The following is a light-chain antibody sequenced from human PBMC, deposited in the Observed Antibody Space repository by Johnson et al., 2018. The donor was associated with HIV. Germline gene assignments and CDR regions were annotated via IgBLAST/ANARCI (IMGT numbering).Light chain of an antibody. CDR1: SSDIGKNY. CDR3: GTWDSSVRTAF. J-gene: IGLJ1*01. V-gene: IGLV1-51*02. Sequence: QSVLTQPPSVSAAPGQKVTISCSGSSSDIGKNYVSWYQQLPGTAPKLLVYENNKRPSGIPDRFSGSKSDTSATLGITGLQTGDEADYYCGTWDSSVRTAFFGTGTKVTVL. CDR2: ENN.